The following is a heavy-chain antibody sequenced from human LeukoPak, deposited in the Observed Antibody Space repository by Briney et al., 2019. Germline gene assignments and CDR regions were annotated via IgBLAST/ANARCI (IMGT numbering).Heavy chain of an antibody. CDR3: ARGGDHPTAFDY. Sequence: SETLSLTCAVYGGSFSGYYWSWIRQPPGKGLEWIGEINHSGSTNYNPSLKSRVTISVDRSKNQFSLKLSSVTAADTAVYYCARGGDHPTAFDYWGQGTLVTVSS. V-gene: IGHV4-34*01. CDR2: INHSGST. CDR1: GGSFSGYY. D-gene: IGHD5-24*01. J-gene: IGHJ4*02.